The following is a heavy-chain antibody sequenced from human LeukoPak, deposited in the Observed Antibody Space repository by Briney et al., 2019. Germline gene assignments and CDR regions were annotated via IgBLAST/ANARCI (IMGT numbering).Heavy chain of an antibody. J-gene: IGHJ4*02. CDR2: IDNSGSI. V-gene: IGHV4-38-2*01. D-gene: IGHD2-2*03. Sequence: GSLRLSCGASGFTFSSSAMSWIRQPPGKGLEWIGSIDNSGSIYYNPSLKSRLTISVDTSKNQFSLKLSSVTAADTAVYYCARLDIHQDEVDYWGQGTLVTVSS. CDR1: GFTFSSSA. CDR3: ARLDIHQDEVDY.